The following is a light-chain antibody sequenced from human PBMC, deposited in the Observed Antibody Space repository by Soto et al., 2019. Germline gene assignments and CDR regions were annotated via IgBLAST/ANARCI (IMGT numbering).Light chain of an antibody. CDR2: GIS. CDR1: QSINSN. Sequence: EIVMTQSPGTLSLSPGETATLSCRASQSINSNYLAWYQQRPGQAPRLLIYGISTRAADIPARFSGSGSGTEFTLTISSLHSEDFAVYYCQQHSMWQITFGQGTRLEIK. J-gene: IGKJ5*01. CDR3: QQHSMWQIT. V-gene: IGKV3-15*01.